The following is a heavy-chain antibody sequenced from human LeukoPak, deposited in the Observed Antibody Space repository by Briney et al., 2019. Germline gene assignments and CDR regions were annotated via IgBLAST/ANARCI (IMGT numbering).Heavy chain of an antibody. J-gene: IGHJ4*02. CDR3: ARDSYYYDSSGYYLSSFDY. D-gene: IGHD3-22*01. CDR2: INWNGGST. Sequence: GGSLRLSCAASGFTFDDYGMSLVRQAPGKGLEWVSGINWNGGSTGYADSVKGRFTISRDNAKNSLCLQMNSLRAEDTALYYCARDSYYYDSSGYYLSSFDYWGQGTLVTVSS. V-gene: IGHV3-20*04. CDR1: GFTFDDYG.